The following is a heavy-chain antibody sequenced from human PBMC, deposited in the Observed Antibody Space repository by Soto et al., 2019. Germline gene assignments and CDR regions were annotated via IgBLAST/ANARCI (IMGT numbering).Heavy chain of an antibody. Sequence: GGSLRLSCAASGFTFSSYAMSWVRQAPGKGLEWVSAISGSGGSTYYADSVKGRFTISRDNSKNTLYLQMNSLRAEDTAVYYCAKDRAAALIGPVFDYWGQGTLVTVSS. V-gene: IGHV3-23*01. CDR2: ISGSGGST. D-gene: IGHD6-13*01. CDR1: GFTFSSYA. J-gene: IGHJ4*02. CDR3: AKDRAAALIGPVFDY.